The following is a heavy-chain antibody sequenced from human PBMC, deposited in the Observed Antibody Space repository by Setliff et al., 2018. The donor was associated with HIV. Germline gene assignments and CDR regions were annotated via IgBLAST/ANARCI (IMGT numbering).Heavy chain of an antibody. J-gene: IGHJ6*03. D-gene: IGHD3-3*01. CDR1: GGSFSGYY. Sequence: PSETLSLTCAVYGGSFSGYYWSWIRQTPGKGLERIGEIDHSGGTKYNPSLKSRVTISLDTSKNQFSLKLSSVTAADTAVYYCARARFWSGYYTGDNYYYTDVWGKGTTVTVSS. V-gene: IGHV4-34*01. CDR3: ARARFWSGYYTGDNYYYTDV. CDR2: IDHSGGT.